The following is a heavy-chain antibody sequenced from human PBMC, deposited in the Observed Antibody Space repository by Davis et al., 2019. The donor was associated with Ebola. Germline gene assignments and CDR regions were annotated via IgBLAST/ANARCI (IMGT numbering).Heavy chain of an antibody. CDR2: ISGSGGST. V-gene: IGHV3-23*01. D-gene: IGHD3-3*01. CDR1: GFTFSSYA. CDR3: AGGDFWSGRFDY. J-gene: IGHJ4*02. Sequence: GESLKISCAASGFTFSSYAMSWVRQAPGKGLDWVSAISGSGGSTYYADSVKGRFTISRDNSKSTLYLQMNSLRAEDTAVYYCAGGDFWSGRFDYWGQGTLVTVSS.